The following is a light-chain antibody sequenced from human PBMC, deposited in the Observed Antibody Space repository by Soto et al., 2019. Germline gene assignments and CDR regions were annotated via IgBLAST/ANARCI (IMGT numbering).Light chain of an antibody. Sequence: QSALTQPRSVSGAPGQSVTISCTGTSSDVGGYNYVSWYQQHPGKAPKLMIYDVSKRPSGVPDRFSGSKSGNTASLTISGLQAEGEADYYCCSYAGSYPYVFGTGTKVTVL. V-gene: IGLV2-11*01. J-gene: IGLJ1*01. CDR2: DVS. CDR1: SSDVGGYNY. CDR3: CSYAGSYPYV.